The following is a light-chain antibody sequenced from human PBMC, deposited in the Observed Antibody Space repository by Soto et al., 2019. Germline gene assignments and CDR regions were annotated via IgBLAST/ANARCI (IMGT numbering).Light chain of an antibody. V-gene: IGKV1-27*01. J-gene: IGKJ3*01. CDR2: AAS. Sequence: DIQMTQSPPSLSASVGDRVTITCRASQGIRNYVAWYQQIPGKAPKLLIYAASTLQSGVPSRFSGSGSGTDFTLTIIGLQPEDVATYSCQKYSSVPVFGPGTKVKLK. CDR1: QGIRNY. CDR3: QKYSSVPV.